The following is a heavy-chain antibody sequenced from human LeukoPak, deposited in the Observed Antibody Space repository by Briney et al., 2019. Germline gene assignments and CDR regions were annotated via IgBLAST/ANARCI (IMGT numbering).Heavy chain of an antibody. D-gene: IGHD3-22*01. CDR2: IIPIFGTA. J-gene: IGHJ4*02. CDR3: ARVSKLLTYYYDSSGYYDLDY. V-gene: IGHV1-69*13. Sequence: ASVKVSCKASGGTFSSYAISWVRQAPGQGLEWMGGIIPIFGTANYAQKFQGRVTITADESTSTAYMELSSLRSEDTAVYYCARVSKLLTYYYDSSGYYDLDYWGQGTLVTVSS. CDR1: GGTFSSYA.